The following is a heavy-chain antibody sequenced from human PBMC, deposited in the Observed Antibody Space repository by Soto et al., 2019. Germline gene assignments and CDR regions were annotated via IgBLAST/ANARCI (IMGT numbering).Heavy chain of an antibody. D-gene: IGHD6-13*01. CDR1: GFTFSSYG. V-gene: IGHV3-33*01. Sequence: GGSLRLSCAASGFTFSSYGMHWVRQAPGKGLEWVAVIWYDGSNKYYADSVKGRFTISRDNSKNTLYLQMNSLRAEDTAVCYCAREKKQQLVEWYFDYWGQGTLVTVSS. CDR2: IWYDGSNK. CDR3: AREKKQQLVEWYFDY. J-gene: IGHJ4*02.